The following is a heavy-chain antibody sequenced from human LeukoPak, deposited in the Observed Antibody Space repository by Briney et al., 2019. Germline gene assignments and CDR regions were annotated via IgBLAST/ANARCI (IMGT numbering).Heavy chain of an antibody. D-gene: IGHD3-22*01. CDR2: IKQDGGEK. CDR1: GFTFSTYW. Sequence: GGSLRLSCAASGFTFSTYWMSWVRQAPGKGLEGVANIKQDGGEKYYVDSVKGRFTISRDNAKNSLYLQMNSLRAEDTAVYYCASSSSGYFDYWGQGTLVTVSS. J-gene: IGHJ4*02. CDR3: ASSSSGYFDY. V-gene: IGHV3-7*03.